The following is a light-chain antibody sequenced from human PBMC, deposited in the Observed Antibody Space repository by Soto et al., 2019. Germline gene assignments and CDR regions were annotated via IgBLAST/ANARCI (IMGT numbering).Light chain of an antibody. J-gene: IGKJ1*01. CDR3: QQYVSTPWT. CDR1: QSLSKTY. Sequence: EIVLTQSPGTLSLSPGERATLSCRASQSLSKTYLAWYQKKPGQAPRLLIDGASSRATGTPDRFSGSGSGTDFTLTISRLEPEDFAVYYCQQYVSTPWTFGQGT. V-gene: IGKV3-20*01. CDR2: GAS.